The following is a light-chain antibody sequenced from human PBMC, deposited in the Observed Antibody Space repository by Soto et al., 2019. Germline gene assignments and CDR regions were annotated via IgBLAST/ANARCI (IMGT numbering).Light chain of an antibody. Sequence: EIVLTQSPGTLSLSPGERATLSCTASQSVSLTALAWYQHKPGQAPRLLIYGASFRATGIPHRFSGSGAGTDFTLTISSLEPEDFAVYYCQQRSNWPPVTFGGGAKVDIK. V-gene: IGKV3D-20*02. CDR1: QSVSLTA. CDR2: GAS. CDR3: QQRSNWPPVT. J-gene: IGKJ4*01.